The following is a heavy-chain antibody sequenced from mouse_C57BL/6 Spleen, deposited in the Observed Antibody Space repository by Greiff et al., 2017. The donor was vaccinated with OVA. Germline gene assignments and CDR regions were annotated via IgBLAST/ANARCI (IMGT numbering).Heavy chain of an antibody. V-gene: IGHV1-62-2*01. CDR2: FYPGSGSI. CDR1: GYTFTEYT. Sequence: QVQLQQSGAELVKPGASAKLSCKASGYTFTEYTIHWVKQRSGRGLEWIGWFYPGSGSIKYNEKFKDKATLTADTSSSTVYMELSRLTSEDSAVYIWERHEEEGRLTELDWYFDDWGTGTTVTVSS. J-gene: IGHJ1*03. CDR3: ERHEEEGRLTELDWYFDD. D-gene: IGHD3-1*01.